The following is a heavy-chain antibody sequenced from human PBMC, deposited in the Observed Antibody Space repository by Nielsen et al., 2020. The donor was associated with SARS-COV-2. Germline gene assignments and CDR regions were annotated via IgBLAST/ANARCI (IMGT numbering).Heavy chain of an antibody. J-gene: IGHJ5*02. V-gene: IGHV4-34*01. D-gene: IGHD5-12*01. CDR2: INHSGST. CDR3: ARGGGGYGVKGLNWFDP. Sequence: GSLRLSCAVYGGSFSGYYWSWIRQPPGKGLEWIGEINHSGSTNYNPSLRSRVTISVDTSKNQFSLKLSSVTAADTAVYYCARGGGGYGVKGLNWFDPWGQGTLVTVSS. CDR1: GGSFSGYY.